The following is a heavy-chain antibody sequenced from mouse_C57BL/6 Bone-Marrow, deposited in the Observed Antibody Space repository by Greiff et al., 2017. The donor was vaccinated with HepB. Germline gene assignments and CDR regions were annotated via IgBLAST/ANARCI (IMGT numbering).Heavy chain of an antibody. Sequence: VQLQQPGAYLFHPFASVPLSCTSSCSPFPRYWLPWVKQRPGQGLAWIGMIHPTSGSTNYNEKFQSKATLTVDKSSSTAYMQLSSLTSEDSAVYYCARKGTRWYYFDYWGQGTTLTVSS. CDR3: ARKGTRWYYFDY. V-gene: IGHV1-64*01. CDR1: CSPFPRYW. CDR2: IHPTSGST. J-gene: IGHJ2*01.